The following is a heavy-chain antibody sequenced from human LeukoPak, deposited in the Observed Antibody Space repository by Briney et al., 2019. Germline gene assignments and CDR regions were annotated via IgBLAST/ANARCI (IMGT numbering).Heavy chain of an antibody. V-gene: IGHV3-30-3*01. CDR3: AKDRGYFDWLLNF. J-gene: IGHJ4*02. CDR2: ISYDGSNK. Sequence: GRSLRLSCAASGFTFSSYAMHWVRQAPGKGLEWVAVISYDGSNKYYADSVKGRFTISRDNSKNTLYLQMNSLRAEDTAVYYCAKDRGYFDWLLNFWGQGTLVTVSS. D-gene: IGHD3-9*01. CDR1: GFTFSSYA.